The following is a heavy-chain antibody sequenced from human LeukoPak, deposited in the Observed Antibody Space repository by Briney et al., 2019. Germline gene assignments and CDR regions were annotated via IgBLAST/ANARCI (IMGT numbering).Heavy chain of an antibody. CDR3: ARGHNWNLDY. V-gene: IGHV4-34*01. CDR2: INHSGST. J-gene: IGHJ4*02. Sequence: SETLSLTCAVYGGSFSGYYWSWIRQPPGKGLEWIGEINHSGSTNYNPSLKSRVTISVDTSKNQFSPKLSSVTAADTAVYYCARGHNWNLDYWGQGTLVTVSS. D-gene: IGHD1-20*01. CDR1: GGSFSGYY.